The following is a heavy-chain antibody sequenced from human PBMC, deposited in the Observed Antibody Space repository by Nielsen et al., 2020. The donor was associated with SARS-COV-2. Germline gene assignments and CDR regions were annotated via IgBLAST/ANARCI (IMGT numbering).Heavy chain of an antibody. CDR3: ARGDIAVVPAAMFRGDDAFDI. Sequence: SETLSLTCTVSGGSRSSRNYYWGWIRQPPGKGLEWIGTIYYSGSVSYNPSLRSRVTISVDTSKKHFSLKLTSVTAADTAVYFCARGDIAVVPAAMFRGDDAFDIWGQGTMVRVSS. CDR1: GGSRSSRNYY. J-gene: IGHJ3*02. CDR2: IYYSGSV. D-gene: IGHD2-2*01. V-gene: IGHV4-39*02.